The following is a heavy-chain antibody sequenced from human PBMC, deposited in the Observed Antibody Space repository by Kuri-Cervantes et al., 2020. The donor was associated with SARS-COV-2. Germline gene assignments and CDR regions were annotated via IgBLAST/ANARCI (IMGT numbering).Heavy chain of an antibody. CDR2: ISYDGSNK. J-gene: IGHJ4*02. CDR3: ARVWGIVATRMYYFDY. D-gene: IGHD5-12*01. Sequence: GESLKISCAASGFTFSSYAMHWVRQAPGKGLEWVAVISYDGSNKYYADSVKGRFTISRDNSKNTLYLQMNSLRAEDTAVYYCARVWGIVATRMYYFDYWGQGTLVTVSS. CDR1: GFTFSSYA. V-gene: IGHV3-30*04.